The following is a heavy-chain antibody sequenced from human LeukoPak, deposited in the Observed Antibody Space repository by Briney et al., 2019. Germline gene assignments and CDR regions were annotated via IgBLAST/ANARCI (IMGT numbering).Heavy chain of an antibody. CDR1: GFTFSSYW. CDR3: ASGTGGYSYGYDY. D-gene: IGHD5-18*01. J-gene: IGHJ4*02. Sequence: GGSLRLSCAASGFTFSSYWMNWVRQAPGKGLEWVANIKQDGSEKYYVDSVKGRFTISRDNAKNSLYLQMNSLRAEDTAVYYCASGTGGYSYGYDYWGQGTLVTVSS. V-gene: IGHV3-7*01. CDR2: IKQDGSEK.